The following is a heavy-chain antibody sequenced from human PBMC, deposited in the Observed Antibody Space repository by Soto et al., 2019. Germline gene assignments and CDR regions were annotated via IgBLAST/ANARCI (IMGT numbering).Heavy chain of an antibody. CDR3: ARLPAERGYSYGFDY. CDR2: IYYSGST. J-gene: IGHJ4*02. V-gene: IGHV4-39*01. D-gene: IGHD5-18*01. Sequence: SETLSLTCAVYGGSISSSSYYWGWIRQPPGKGLEWIGSIYYSGSTYYNPSLKSRVTISVDTSKNQFSLKLSSVTAADTAVYYCARLPAERGYSYGFDYWGQGTLVTVSS. CDR1: GGSISSSSYY.